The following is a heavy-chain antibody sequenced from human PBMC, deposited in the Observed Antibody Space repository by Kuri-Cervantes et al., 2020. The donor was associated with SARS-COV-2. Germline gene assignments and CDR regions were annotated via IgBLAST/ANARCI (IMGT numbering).Heavy chain of an antibody. CDR2: INPNSGGT. D-gene: IGHD6-13*01. J-gene: IGHJ6*02. V-gene: IGHV1-2*06. CDR1: GYTFTGYY. CDR3: ARDLSYSSPEYDYGMDV. Sequence: ASVKVSCKASGYTFTGYYMHWVRQAPGQGLEWMGRINPNSGGTNYAQKFQGRVTMTRDTSISTAYMELRSLRSDDTAVYYCARDLSYSSPEYDYGMDVWGQGTTVTVSS.